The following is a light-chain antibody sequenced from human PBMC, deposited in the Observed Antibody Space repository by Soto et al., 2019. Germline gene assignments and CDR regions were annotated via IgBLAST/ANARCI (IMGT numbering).Light chain of an antibody. CDR2: WAS. CDR3: QQHFTAPLT. V-gene: IGKV4-1*01. J-gene: IGKJ4*01. CDR1: QSVLSTSNNKNY. Sequence: TRCPDSLAVSLGERATINCKSSQSVLSTSNNKNYLSWHQQKPGQPPRLLIYWASTRESGVPDRFSGSGSGTDFTLTISSLQAEDVAIYYCQQHFTAPLTFGGGTKVDIK.